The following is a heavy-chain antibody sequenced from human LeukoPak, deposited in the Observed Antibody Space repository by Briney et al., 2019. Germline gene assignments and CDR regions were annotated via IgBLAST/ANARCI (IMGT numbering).Heavy chain of an antibody. D-gene: IGHD2-2*03. CDR1: GGSISSSSYY. Sequence: SETLSLTCTVSGGSISSSSYYWGWIRQPPGKGLEWIGYISYTGSTNYSPSLKSRVTISVDTSKNQFSLKLSSVTAADTAVYYCARAVGYCSTTTCSYYYYMDVWGKGTTVTVSS. J-gene: IGHJ6*03. CDR2: ISYTGST. CDR3: ARAVGYCSTTTCSYYYYMDV. V-gene: IGHV4-61*05.